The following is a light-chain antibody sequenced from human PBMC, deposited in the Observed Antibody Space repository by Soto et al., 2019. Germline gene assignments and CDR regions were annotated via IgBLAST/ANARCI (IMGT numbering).Light chain of an antibody. Sequence: EIVLTQSPGTLSLSPGERATLSCRASQSVNNNYLAWYQQKPGQAPRLLIYGASRRATGIPDRFSGSGSGTDFTLPISRLEPEDFAVYSGQQYGSSPLTFGGGTKVEIK. CDR3: QQYGSSPLT. CDR1: QSVNNNY. J-gene: IGKJ4*01. CDR2: GAS. V-gene: IGKV3-20*01.